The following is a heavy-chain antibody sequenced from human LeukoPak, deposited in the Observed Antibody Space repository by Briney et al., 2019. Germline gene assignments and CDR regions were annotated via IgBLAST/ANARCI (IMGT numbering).Heavy chain of an antibody. CDR3: ARRAAMVTGRREVDY. J-gene: IGHJ4*02. D-gene: IGHD5-18*01. CDR1: GGSISSYY. V-gene: IGHV4-59*08. Sequence: SETLSLTCTVSGGSISSYYWSWIRQPPGKGLEWIGYIYYSGSTNYNPSLKSRVTISVDTSKNQFSLKLSSVTAADTAVYYCARRAAMVTGRREVDYWGQGTLVTVSS. CDR2: IYYSGST.